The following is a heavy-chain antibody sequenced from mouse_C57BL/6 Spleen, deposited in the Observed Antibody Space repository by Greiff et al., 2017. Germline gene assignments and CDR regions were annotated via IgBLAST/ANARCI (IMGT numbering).Heavy chain of an antibody. Sequence: QVQLQQSGPELVKPGASVKISCKASGYAFSSSWMNWVKQRPGKGLEWIGRIYPGDGDTNYNGKFKGKATLTADKSSSTAYMQLSSLTSEDSAVYFCARSRDSHYAMDYWGQGTSVTVSS. CDR2: IYPGDGDT. V-gene: IGHV1-82*01. CDR3: ARSRDSHYAMDY. J-gene: IGHJ4*01. CDR1: GYAFSSSW.